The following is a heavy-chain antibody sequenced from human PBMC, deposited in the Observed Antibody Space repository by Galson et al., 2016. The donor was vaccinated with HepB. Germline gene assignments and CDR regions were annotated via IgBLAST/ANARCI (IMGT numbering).Heavy chain of an antibody. CDR3: AKDSGIGSTTANWFDP. CDR2: IWYDGSNE. Sequence: SLRLSCAASGFTFNRYGMHWVRQAPGKGLEWVALIWYDGSNEDYAGSVRGRFSISRDNSKNTLDLQMTSLRAEETAIYYCAKDSGIGSTTANWFDPWGQGTLVTVSS. CDR1: GFTFNRYG. D-gene: IGHD1-26*01. V-gene: IGHV3-33*06. J-gene: IGHJ5*02.